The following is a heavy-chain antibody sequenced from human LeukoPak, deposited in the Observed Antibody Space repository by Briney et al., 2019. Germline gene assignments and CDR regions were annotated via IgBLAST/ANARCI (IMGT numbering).Heavy chain of an antibody. J-gene: IGHJ1*01. CDR2: IKQDGSEK. Sequence: PGGSLRLSCAASGFTFSSYWMSWVRQAPGKGLEWVANIKQDGSEKYYVDPVKGRFTISRDNAKNSLYLQMNSLRAEDTAVYYCAKDPNGDYVGAFSFQRWGLGTLVTVSS. V-gene: IGHV3-7*03. D-gene: IGHD4-17*01. CDR1: GFTFSSYW. CDR3: AKDPNGDYVGAFSFQR.